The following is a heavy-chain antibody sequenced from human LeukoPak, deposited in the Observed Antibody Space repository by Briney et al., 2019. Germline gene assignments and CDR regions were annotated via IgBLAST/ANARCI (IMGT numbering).Heavy chain of an antibody. CDR1: GYTYTSYD. V-gene: IGHV1-8*01. CDR2: MNPNSRNT. CDR3: ARGNSYDSSGYYYELAPDY. Sequence: ASVKVSCKASGYTYTSYDINWVRQATGQGLEWMGWMNPNSRNTGYAQKFQGRVTMTRNTPISTAYMELSSLRSEDTAVYYCARGNSYDSSGYYYELAPDYWGQGTLVTVSS. D-gene: IGHD3-22*01. J-gene: IGHJ4*02.